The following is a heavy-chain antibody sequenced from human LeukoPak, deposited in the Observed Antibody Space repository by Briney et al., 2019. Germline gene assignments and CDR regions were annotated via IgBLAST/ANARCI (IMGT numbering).Heavy chain of an antibody. D-gene: IGHD4-17*01. CDR2: IYTTGNT. J-gene: IGHJ4*02. Sequence: SETLSLTCTVSGGSISSGSYFWSWIRQPAGKGLEWIGRIYTTGNTNYNPSLKSRVTISVDTSKNQFSLKLSSVTAADTAVYYCARDTYYGDYSSFDYWGQGTLVTVSS. CDR3: ARDTYYGDYSSFDY. V-gene: IGHV4-61*02. CDR1: GGSISSGSYF.